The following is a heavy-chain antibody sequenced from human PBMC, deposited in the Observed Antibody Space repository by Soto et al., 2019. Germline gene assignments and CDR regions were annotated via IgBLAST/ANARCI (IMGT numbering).Heavy chain of an antibody. CDR2: ISYDGSNK. V-gene: IGHV3-30-3*01. CDR3: ARTEFTPHRGWGPSRPHRYGMDV. D-gene: IGHD6-19*01. CDR1: GFTFSSYA. Sequence: LRLSCAASGFTFSSYAMHWVRQAPGKGLEWVAVISYDGSNKYYADSVKGRFTISRDNSKNTLYLQMNSLRAEETAVYYCARTEFTPHRGWGPSRPHRYGMDVWGQGTTVTVSS. J-gene: IGHJ6*02.